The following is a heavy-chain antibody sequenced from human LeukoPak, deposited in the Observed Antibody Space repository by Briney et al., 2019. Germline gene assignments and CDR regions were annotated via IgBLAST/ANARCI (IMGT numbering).Heavy chain of an antibody. D-gene: IGHD2-2*01. CDR3: ARDGGHCSSTSCKTASDY. J-gene: IGHJ4*02. Sequence: PGGSLRLSCAASGFTFSSYSMNWVRQAPGKGLEWVSYISSSSSTIYYADSVKGRFTISRDNAKNSLYLQMNSPRAEDTAVYYCARDGGHCSSTSCKTASDYWGQGTLVTVSS. CDR1: GFTFSSYS. V-gene: IGHV3-48*04. CDR2: ISSSSSTI.